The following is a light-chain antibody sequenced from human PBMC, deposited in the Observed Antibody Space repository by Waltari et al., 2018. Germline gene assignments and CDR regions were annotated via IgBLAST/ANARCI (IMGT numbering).Light chain of an antibody. CDR2: AAS. CDR1: QGVNQY. J-gene: IGKJ1*01. CDR3: QNHERLPAT. Sequence: CRAGQGVNQYLALYQQRPGQAPRLLIYAASTRATGVPDRFSGSGFGTDFSLTISRLEPEDFAVYFCQNHERLPATFGQGTKVEIK. V-gene: IGKV3-20*01.